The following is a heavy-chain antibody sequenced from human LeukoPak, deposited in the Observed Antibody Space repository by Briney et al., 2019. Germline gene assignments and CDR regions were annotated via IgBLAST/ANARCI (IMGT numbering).Heavy chain of an antibody. V-gene: IGHV3-66*01. Sequence: GGSLRLSCAASGFTGTSHYMSWVRQAPGKGLEWVSVIYRGDGTYYADSVKGRFTISRDNSRNTLYLQMNSLRAEDTAMYYCARDIGGTVEVATMNYWGQGTLVTVSS. J-gene: IGHJ4*02. CDR1: GFTGTSHY. D-gene: IGHD5-24*01. CDR2: IYRGDGT. CDR3: ARDIGGTVEVATMNY.